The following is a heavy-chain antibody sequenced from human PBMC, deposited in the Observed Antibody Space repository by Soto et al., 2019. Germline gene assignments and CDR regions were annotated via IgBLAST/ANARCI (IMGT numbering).Heavy chain of an antibody. Sequence: SGPTLVNPTQTLTLTCTFSAFSLSTGGVGVGWIRQPPGKALEWLALIYWDDDKRYSPSLRSRLTITKDTSKNQVVLTMTNMDPVDTATYYCIQSRCGGDCLESYASYYYYGMDVWGQGTTVTVSS. CDR2: IYWDDDK. J-gene: IGHJ6*02. CDR1: AFSLSTGGVG. V-gene: IGHV2-5*02. D-gene: IGHD2-21*02. CDR3: IQSRCGGDCLESYASYYYYGMDV.